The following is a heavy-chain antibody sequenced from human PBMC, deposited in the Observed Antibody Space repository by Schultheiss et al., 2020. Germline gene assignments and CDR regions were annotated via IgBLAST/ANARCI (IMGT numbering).Heavy chain of an antibody. D-gene: IGHD3-10*01. CDR3: AGGVVRGVRFPYY. Sequence: SETLSLTCTVSGGSISSYYWSWIRQPPGKGLEWIGYIYYSGSTNYNPSLKSRVTISVDTSKNQFSLKLSSVTAADTAVYYCAGGVVRGVRFPYYWGQGTLVTVSS. J-gene: IGHJ4*02. CDR1: GGSISSYY. CDR2: IYYSGST. V-gene: IGHV4-59*12.